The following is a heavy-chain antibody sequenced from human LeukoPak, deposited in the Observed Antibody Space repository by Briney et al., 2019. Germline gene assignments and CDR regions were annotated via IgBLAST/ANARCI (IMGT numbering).Heavy chain of an antibody. CDR3: AKDGSYYFDY. CDR1: GFTFSNAW. CDR2: IKSRTDGGTT. Sequence: PGGSLRLSCEASGFTFSNAWMSWVRQAPGKGLEWVGRIKSRTDGGTTDYAAPVKGRFTISRGDSKNTLFLQMKSLKTEDTAVYYCAKDGSYYFDYWGQGTLVTVSS. J-gene: IGHJ4*02. V-gene: IGHV3-15*01.